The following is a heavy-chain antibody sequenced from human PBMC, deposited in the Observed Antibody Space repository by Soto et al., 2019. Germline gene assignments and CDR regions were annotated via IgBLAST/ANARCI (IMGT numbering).Heavy chain of an antibody. V-gene: IGHV3-7*05. J-gene: IGHJ6*02. D-gene: IGHD2-15*01. Sequence: GGSLRLSCAASGFTFSSYWMSWVRQAPGKGLEWVANIKQDGSEKYYVDSVKGRFTISRDNAKNSLYLQMNSLRAEDTAVYYCARVGGYCSGGSGYYYYYGMDVWGQGTTVTVSS. CDR3: ARVGGYCSGGSGYYYYYGMDV. CDR1: GFTFSSYW. CDR2: IKQDGSEK.